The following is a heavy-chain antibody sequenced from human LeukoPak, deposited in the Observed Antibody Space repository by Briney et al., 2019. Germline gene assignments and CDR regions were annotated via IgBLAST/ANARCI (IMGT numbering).Heavy chain of an antibody. Sequence: PSETLSLTCTVSGGSISSSSYYWGWIRQPPGKGLEWIGSIYYSGSTYYNPSLKSRVTISVDTSKNQFSLKLSSVTAADTAVYYCARSIWSLDESYYYYMEVWGKGTTVTISS. CDR2: IYYSGST. CDR3: ARSIWSLDESYYYYMEV. V-gene: IGHV4-39*07. CDR1: GGSISSSSYY. D-gene: IGHD2-21*01. J-gene: IGHJ6*03.